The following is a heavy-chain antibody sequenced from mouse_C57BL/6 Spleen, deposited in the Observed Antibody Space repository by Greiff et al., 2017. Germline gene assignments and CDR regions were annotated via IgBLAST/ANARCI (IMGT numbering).Heavy chain of an antibody. Sequence: EVKLQQSGAELVRPGASVKLSCTASGFNIKDDYMHWVKQRPEQGLEWIGWIDPENGDTEYASKFQGKATITADTSSNTAYLQLSSLTSEDTAVYYCTTHPFDYWGQGTTRTVSS. V-gene: IGHV14-4*01. J-gene: IGHJ2*01. CDR3: TTHPFDY. CDR1: GFNIKDDY. CDR2: IDPENGDT.